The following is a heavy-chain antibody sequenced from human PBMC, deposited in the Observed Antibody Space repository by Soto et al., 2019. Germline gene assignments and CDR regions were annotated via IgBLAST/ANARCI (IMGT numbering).Heavy chain of an antibody. J-gene: IGHJ4*01. D-gene: IGHD3-3*01. CDR1: GYTLTELS. V-gene: IGHV1-24*01. CDR2: FDPEDGET. CDR3: HSRGSRFLEWLLKPY. Sequence: ASVKVSCKVSGYTLTELSMHWVRQAPGKGLEWMGGFDPEDGETIYAQKFQGRVTMTEDTFTDTAYMELSSLRSEDTAVYYCHSRGSRFLEWLLKPYWGQEPWSPSPQ.